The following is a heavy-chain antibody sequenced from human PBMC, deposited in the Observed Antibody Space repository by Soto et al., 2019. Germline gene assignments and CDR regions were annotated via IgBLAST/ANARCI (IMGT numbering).Heavy chain of an antibody. J-gene: IGHJ6*02. CDR1: GGSFSGYY. Sequence: SETLSLTCAVYGGSFSGYYWSWIRQPPGKGLEWIGEINHSGSTNYNPSLKSRVTISVDTSKNQFSLKLSSVTAADTAVYYCASSPAAGFWTHCYYGMDVWGQGTTVTVSS. CDR3: ASSPAAGFWTHCYYGMDV. CDR2: INHSGST. V-gene: IGHV4-34*01. D-gene: IGHD2-2*01.